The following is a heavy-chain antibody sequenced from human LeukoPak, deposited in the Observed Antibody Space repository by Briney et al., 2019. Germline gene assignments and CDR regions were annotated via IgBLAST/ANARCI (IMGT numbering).Heavy chain of an antibody. V-gene: IGHV3-23*01. CDR2: ISGSGGST. CDR1: GFTFSSYA. Sequence: GGSLRLSCAASGFTFSSYAMSWVRQAPGKGLEWVSAISGSGGSTYYADSVKGRFTISRDNSKNTLYLQMNSLGAEDTAVYYCARGSLSSSFYYYGMDVWGQGTTVTVSS. J-gene: IGHJ6*02. CDR3: ARGSLSSSFYYYGMDV. D-gene: IGHD6-13*01.